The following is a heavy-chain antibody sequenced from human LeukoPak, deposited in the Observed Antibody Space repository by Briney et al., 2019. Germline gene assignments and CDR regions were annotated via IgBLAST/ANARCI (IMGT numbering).Heavy chain of an antibody. CDR3: TNQPILAGSIDS. V-gene: IGHV3-23*01. J-gene: IGHJ4*02. Sequence: PGGSLRLSCATSGFTFNTYAMNWVRQAPGKGLEWVSTINDAGRTTYYADSVKGRFTISIDNSKNTVYLQMNNLRAEDTALYYCTNQPILAGSIDSWGQGTLVTVSS. CDR1: GFTFNTYA. D-gene: IGHD3-9*01. CDR2: INDAGRTT.